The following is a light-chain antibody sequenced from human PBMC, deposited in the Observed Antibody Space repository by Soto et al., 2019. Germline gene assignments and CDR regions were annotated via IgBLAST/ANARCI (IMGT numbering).Light chain of an antibody. CDR3: SSYTSSSTYV. J-gene: IGLJ1*01. V-gene: IGLV2-14*01. CDR1: SSDVGGYHY. CDR2: DVS. Sequence: QSALNQPASVSGSPGQSITISCTRTSSDVGGYHYVSWYQQHPGKAPKLMIYDVSNRPSGVSNRFSGSKSGNTASLTISGLQAEDEADYYCSSYTSSSTYVFGTGTKVTVL.